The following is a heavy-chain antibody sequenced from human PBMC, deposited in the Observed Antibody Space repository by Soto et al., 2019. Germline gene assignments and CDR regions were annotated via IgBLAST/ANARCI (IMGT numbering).Heavy chain of an antibody. V-gene: IGHV4-39*01. D-gene: IGHD2-2*01. CDR2: IYYSGST. CDR3: ASRGYCSSTSCSDY. Sequence: SETLCLTCSVSGGSISSSSYYWGWIRQPPGKGLEWIGSIYYSGSTYYNPSLKSRVTISVDTSKNQFSLKLSSVTAADTAVYYCASRGYCSSTSCSDYWGQGTLVTVSS. CDR1: GGSISSSSYY. J-gene: IGHJ4*02.